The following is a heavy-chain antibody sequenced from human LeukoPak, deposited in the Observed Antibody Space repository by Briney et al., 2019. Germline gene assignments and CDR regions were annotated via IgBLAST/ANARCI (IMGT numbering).Heavy chain of an antibody. CDR3: ARGPQQLVGPRYNRFDP. Sequence: SVKVSCKASGYRFTSYGITWIRQAPGQGLEWMGGIIPIFGTANYAQKFQGRVTIAADESTSTAYIELSSLRSEDTAVYYCARGPQQLVGPRYNRFDPWGQGTLVTVSS. CDR1: GYRFTSYG. CDR2: IIPIFGTA. D-gene: IGHD6-13*01. J-gene: IGHJ5*02. V-gene: IGHV1-69*13.